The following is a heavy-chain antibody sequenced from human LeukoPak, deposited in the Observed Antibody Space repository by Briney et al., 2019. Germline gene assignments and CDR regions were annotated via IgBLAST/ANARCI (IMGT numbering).Heavy chain of an antibody. J-gene: IGHJ6*02. CDR2: VYPSDSET. V-gene: IGHV5-51*01. CDR1: GYSFTSYW. CDR3: ARLQGRWGGRYYYYYGMDV. Sequence: GESLKISCKGSGYSFTSYWIGWVRQMPGKGLEWMGVVYPSDSETRYSPSFQGQVTISADKSITTAYLHWSSLKASDTAMYYCARLQGRWGGRYYYYYGMDVWGQGTTVTVSS. D-gene: IGHD7-27*01.